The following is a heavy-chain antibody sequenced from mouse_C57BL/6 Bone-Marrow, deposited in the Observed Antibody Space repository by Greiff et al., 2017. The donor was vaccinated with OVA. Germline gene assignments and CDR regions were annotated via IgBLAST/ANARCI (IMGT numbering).Heavy chain of an antibody. J-gene: IGHJ2*01. CDR1: GYAFTNYL. CDR3: ARVDYGRSYYCDY. Sequence: QVQLKESGAELVRPGTSVKVSCKASGYAFTNYLIEWVKQRPGQGLEWIGVINPGNGGTNYNEKFKGKATLTADKSSSTAYMQLSSLTSEDSAVYFGARVDYGRSYYCDYWGQGTTLTVSS. V-gene: IGHV1-54*01. CDR2: INPGNGGT. D-gene: IGHD1-1*01.